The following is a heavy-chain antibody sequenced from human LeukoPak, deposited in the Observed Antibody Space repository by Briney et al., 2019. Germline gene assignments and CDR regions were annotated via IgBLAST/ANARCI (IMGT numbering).Heavy chain of an antibody. CDR2: IVDASGKT. D-gene: IGHD3-10*01. Sequence: SVKVACKASGLTFTTSAVQWVRQARGQRLEWIGWIVDASGKTNYAQKFQEIVTITNDMSTSTSYMELSGLKPPATAVYYCSYGSGWYAFDIWGQGTMLTVSS. J-gene: IGHJ3*02. CDR1: GLTFTTSA. CDR3: SYGSGWYAFDI. V-gene: IGHV1-58*01.